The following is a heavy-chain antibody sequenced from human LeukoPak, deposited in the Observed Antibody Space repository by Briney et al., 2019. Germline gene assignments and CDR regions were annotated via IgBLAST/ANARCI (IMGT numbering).Heavy chain of an antibody. D-gene: IGHD3-16*02. CDR2: ISGSGGST. CDR3: AKTAVWGSYPNWFDP. Sequence: GGSLRLSCAASGFTFSSYAMSWVRQAPGKGLEWVSAISGSGGSTYYADSVKGRFTISRDNSKNALYLQMNSLRAEDTAVYYCAKTAVWGSYPNWFDPWGQGTLVTVSS. V-gene: IGHV3-23*01. J-gene: IGHJ5*02. CDR1: GFTFSSYA.